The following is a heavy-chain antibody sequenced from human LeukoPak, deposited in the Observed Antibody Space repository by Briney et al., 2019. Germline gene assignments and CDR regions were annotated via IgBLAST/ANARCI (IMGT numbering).Heavy chain of an antibody. D-gene: IGHD4-17*01. CDR2: INWNGSGA. CDR1: GFTLDDYG. Sequence: GGSLRLSCAASGFTLDDYGMSWVRPVPGKRLEWGSGINWNGSGAGYADSVKGRFTISRDNAKNSLYLQMNSLKAEDRALFYCERYLRKLYGRGGDYYFYMDVWGKGTTVTVSS. CDR3: ERYLRKLYGRGGDYYFYMDV. J-gene: IGHJ6*03. V-gene: IGHV3-20*04.